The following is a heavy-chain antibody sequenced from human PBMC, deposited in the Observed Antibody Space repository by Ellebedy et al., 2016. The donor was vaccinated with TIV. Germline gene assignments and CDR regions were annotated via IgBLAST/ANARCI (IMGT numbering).Heavy chain of an antibody. D-gene: IGHD1-26*01. CDR1: GFTFDDYA. CDR3: ARVGYSD. Sequence: GGSLRLXXAASGFTFDDYAMHWVRQAPGKGLEWVSGISWNSGSIGYADSVKGRFTISRDNAKNSLYLQMNSLRAEDTALYYCARVGYSDWGQGTLVTVSS. J-gene: IGHJ4*02. V-gene: IGHV3-9*01. CDR2: ISWNSGSI.